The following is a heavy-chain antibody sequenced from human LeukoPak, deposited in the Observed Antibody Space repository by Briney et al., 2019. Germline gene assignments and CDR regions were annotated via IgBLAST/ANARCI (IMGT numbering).Heavy chain of an antibody. Sequence: SETLSLTCTVSGGSISSYYWGWIRQPPGKGLEWIGSIYYSGSTYYNPSLKSRVTISVDTSKNQFSLKLSSVTAADTAVYYCARDPGVVVVITYFDYWGQGTLVTVSS. CDR3: ARDPGVVVVITYFDY. V-gene: IGHV4-39*07. CDR1: GGSISSYY. J-gene: IGHJ4*02. D-gene: IGHD3-22*01. CDR2: IYYSGST.